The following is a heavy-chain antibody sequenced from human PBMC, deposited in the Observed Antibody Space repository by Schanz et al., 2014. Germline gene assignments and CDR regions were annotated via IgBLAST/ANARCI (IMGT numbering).Heavy chain of an antibody. D-gene: IGHD3-10*01. J-gene: IGHJ6*02. CDR1: GFTVSNSY. Sequence: EVQLVESGGGLVRPGGSLRLSCAASGFTVSNSYIHWVRQAPGKGLEWVSTICSSGSTYYADSVRGRFTISSDDSMNTVYLQMNSLRSDDAAVYYCARAQGVIRLYYGVDVWGQGTTVTVSS. V-gene: IGHV3-53*04. CDR2: ICSSGST. CDR3: ARAQGVIRLYYGVDV.